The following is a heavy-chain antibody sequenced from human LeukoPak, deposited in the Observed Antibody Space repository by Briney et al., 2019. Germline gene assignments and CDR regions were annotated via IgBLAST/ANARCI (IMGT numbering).Heavy chain of an antibody. D-gene: IGHD1-14*01. CDR1: GGSFSGYY. J-gene: IGHJ4*02. Sequence: SETLSLTCAVYGGSFSGYYWSWIRQPPGKGLEWIGELHHSGSTNYNPSLKSRVTISVDTSKNQFSLKLSSVTAADTAVYYCATGAGDFDHWGQGILVTVSS. CDR2: LHHSGST. V-gene: IGHV4-34*01. CDR3: ATGAGDFDH.